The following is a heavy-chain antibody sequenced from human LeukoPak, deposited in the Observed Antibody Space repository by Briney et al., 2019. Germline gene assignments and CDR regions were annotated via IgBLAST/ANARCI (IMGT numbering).Heavy chain of an antibody. J-gene: IGHJ4*02. CDR2: ISAYNGNT. D-gene: IGHD2-15*01. Sequence: ASVKVSCKASGYTFTSYGISWVRQAPGQGLEWMGWISAYNGNTNYAQKLQGRVTMTTDTSTSTAYMELMSLRSDDTAVYYCARGRGIYCSGGSCFDYWGQGTLVTVSS. CDR3: ARGRGIYCSGGSCFDY. V-gene: IGHV1-18*04. CDR1: GYTFTSYG.